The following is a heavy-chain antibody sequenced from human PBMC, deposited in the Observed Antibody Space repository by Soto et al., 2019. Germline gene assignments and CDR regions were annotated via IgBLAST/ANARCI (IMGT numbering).Heavy chain of an antibody. Sequence: SETLSLTCTVSGGSISSSSYYWGWIRQPPGKGLEWIGSIYYSGSTYYNPSLKSRVTISVDTSKNQFSLKLSSVTAADTAVYYCARSMGYYYYGMDVWGQVNTVPVPS. CDR1: GGSISSSSYY. CDR3: ARSMGYYYYGMDV. V-gene: IGHV4-39*01. J-gene: IGHJ6*02. CDR2: IYYSGST. D-gene: IGHD2-8*01.